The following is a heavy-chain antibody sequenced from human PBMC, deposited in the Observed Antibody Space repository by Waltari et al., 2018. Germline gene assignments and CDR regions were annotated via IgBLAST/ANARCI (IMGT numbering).Heavy chain of an antibody. D-gene: IGHD4-4*01. CDR1: GGSISGYY. CDR2: IYYTWST. CDR3: VRFIRLQLDWFDP. J-gene: IGHJ5*02. Sequence: QVQLQESGPGLVKPSETLSLTCTVSGGSISGYYWSWIRQPPGRGLEWIGYIYYTWSTNYNPSLKSRVTISLDTPKNQFSLRLSSVTATDTAVYYCVRFIRLQLDWFDPWGQGALVTVSS. V-gene: IGHV4-59*08.